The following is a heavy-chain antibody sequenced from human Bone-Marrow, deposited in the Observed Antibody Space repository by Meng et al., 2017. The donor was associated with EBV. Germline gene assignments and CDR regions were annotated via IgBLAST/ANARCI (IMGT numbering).Heavy chain of an antibody. CDR3: ARGGYCVSTSCAHFDY. Sequence: VQLVQSGAGVEKTGASVKVSCKTSGYSFTTYGVTWVRQAPGQGLEWMGWISTYNGNTNYAQKFQGRVTMTTDTSTSTVYLELRSLRSDDTAVYFCARGGYCVSTSCAHFDYWGQGTLVTVSS. CDR2: ISTYNGNT. V-gene: IGHV1-18*01. D-gene: IGHD2-2*03. CDR1: GYSFTTYG. J-gene: IGHJ4*02.